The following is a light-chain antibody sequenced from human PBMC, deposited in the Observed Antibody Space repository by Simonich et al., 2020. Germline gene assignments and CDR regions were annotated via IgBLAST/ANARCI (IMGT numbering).Light chain of an antibody. V-gene: IGKV1-12*01. CDR1: QGISIW. CDR3: QQANSFPLT. Sequence: DIQMTQSPSSVSASVGDRVTITGRASQGISIWLAWYQQKHGKAPKLLIYAASSLQSGGPSRFSGSGSGTEFTLTISSLQPEDFATYYCQQANSFPLTFGGGTKVEIK. CDR2: AAS. J-gene: IGKJ4*01.